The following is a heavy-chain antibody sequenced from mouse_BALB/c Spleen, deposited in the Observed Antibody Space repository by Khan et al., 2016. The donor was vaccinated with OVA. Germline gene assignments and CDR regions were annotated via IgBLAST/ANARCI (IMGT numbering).Heavy chain of an antibody. Sequence: VQLKESGPGLVKPSQSLSLTCTVTGYSITCEYAWNWIRQFPGNKLEWMGYINYSGNTRYNPSLKSRISITRDTSKNQFFLQLNSVTTEDTATYYCTRKDYYDYDPFPYWGQGTLVTVSA. J-gene: IGHJ3*01. D-gene: IGHD2-4*01. V-gene: IGHV3-2*02. CDR2: INYSGNT. CDR1: GYSITCEYA. CDR3: TRKDYYDYDPFPY.